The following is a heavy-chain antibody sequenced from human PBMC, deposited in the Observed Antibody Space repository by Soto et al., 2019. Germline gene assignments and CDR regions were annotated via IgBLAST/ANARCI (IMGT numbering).Heavy chain of an antibody. J-gene: IGHJ4*02. CDR2: IYYSGGT. Sequence: PSETLSLTCTVSGGSISSSGYYWSWIRQHPGKGLEWIGYIYYSGGTYYNPSLKSRVTISVDTSKNQFSLKLSSVTAADTAVYYCAREGGGYCSGGSCQVDYWGQGTLVTVSS. CDR3: AREGGGYCSGGSCQVDY. CDR1: GGSISSSGYY. D-gene: IGHD2-15*01. V-gene: IGHV4-31*03.